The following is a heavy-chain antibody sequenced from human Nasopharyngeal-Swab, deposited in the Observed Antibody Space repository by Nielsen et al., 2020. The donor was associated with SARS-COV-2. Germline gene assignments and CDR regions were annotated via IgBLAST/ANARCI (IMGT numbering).Heavy chain of an antibody. V-gene: IGHV3-30-3*01. Sequence: GGSLRLSCAASGFTFSSYAMHWVRQAPGKGLEWVAVISYDGSKKYYADSVKGRFTISRDNSKNTLYLQMNSLRAEDTAVYYCARDQGSSWYTYYYYYGMDVRGQGTTVTVSS. CDR1: GFTFSSYA. J-gene: IGHJ6*02. CDR3: ARDQGSSWYTYYYYYGMDV. D-gene: IGHD6-13*01. CDR2: ISYDGSKK.